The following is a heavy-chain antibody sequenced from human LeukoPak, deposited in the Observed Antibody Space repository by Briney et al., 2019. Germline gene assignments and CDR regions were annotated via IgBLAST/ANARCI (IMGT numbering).Heavy chain of an antibody. CDR1: GGSINSYY. Sequence: PSETLSLRCTVSGGSINSYYWTWIRQTAGKGQEWIGHIYSTGNPYYNPSLRGRVSMSVDTSKNQFSLKLTSVTAADTAVYFCARDTREAGLLGYFQHWGLGTLVTVSS. CDR2: IYSTGNP. CDR3: ARDTREAGLLGYFQH. D-gene: IGHD1-26*01. V-gene: IGHV4-4*07. J-gene: IGHJ1*01.